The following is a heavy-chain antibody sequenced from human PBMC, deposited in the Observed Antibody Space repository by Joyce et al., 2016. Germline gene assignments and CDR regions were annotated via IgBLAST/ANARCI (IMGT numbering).Heavy chain of an antibody. V-gene: IGHV5-51*01. CDR3: ARRSIEVAAWFFDH. CDR1: GYSFTEYW. D-gene: IGHD6-19*01. Sequence: EVQLVQSGAEVKKPGESLKISCSASGYSFTEYWIGWVRHMHGKVLEWMGGVNPADSDTRYSPSFQGQVTFSADKSNTTAYLQWSGLKASDTAIYFCARRSIEVAAWFFDHWGQGTLVTVSS. CDR2: VNPADSDT. J-gene: IGHJ4*02.